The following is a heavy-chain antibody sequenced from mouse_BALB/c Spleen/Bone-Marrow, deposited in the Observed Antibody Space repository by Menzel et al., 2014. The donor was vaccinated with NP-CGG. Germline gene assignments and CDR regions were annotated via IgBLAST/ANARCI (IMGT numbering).Heavy chain of an antibody. CDR1: GFTFSDYY. CDR2: ISNGGGST. Sequence: EVKLVESGGGLVQPGGSLKLSCATSGFTFSDYYMYWVRQTPEKRLEWVAYISNGGGSTYYPDTVKGRFTISRDNAKNPLYLQMSRLKSEDTAMYYCARHLYGNYVAMDYWGQGTSVTVSS. V-gene: IGHV5-12*02. D-gene: IGHD2-1*01. J-gene: IGHJ4*01. CDR3: ARHLYGNYVAMDY.